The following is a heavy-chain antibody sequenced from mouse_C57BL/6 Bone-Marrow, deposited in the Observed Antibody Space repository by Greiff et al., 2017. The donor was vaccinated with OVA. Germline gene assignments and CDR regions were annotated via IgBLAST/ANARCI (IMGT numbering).Heavy chain of an antibody. CDR3: ATDGPYWYFDV. CDR1: GYTFTSYW. D-gene: IGHD2-3*01. Sequence: QVQLQQSGAELVRPGSSVKLSCKASGYTFTSYWMHWVKQRPIQGLEWIGNIDPSDSETHYNQKFKYKATLTVDKSSSTAYMQLSSLTSEDSAVYYCATDGPYWYFDVWGTGTTVTVSS. CDR2: IDPSDSET. V-gene: IGHV1-52*01. J-gene: IGHJ1*03.